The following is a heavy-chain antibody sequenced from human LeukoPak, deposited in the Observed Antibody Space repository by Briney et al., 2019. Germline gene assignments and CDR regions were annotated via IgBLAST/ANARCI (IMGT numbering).Heavy chain of an antibody. J-gene: IGHJ6*03. CDR1: GFTFDDYG. CDR2: INWNGGST. Sequence: PGGSLRLSCAASGFTFDDYGMGWVRQAPGKGLGWVSGINWNGGSTGYADSVKGRFTISRDNAKNSLYLQMNSLRAEDTALYYCARVGQRTPYYFYYMDVWGKGTTVTVSS. V-gene: IGHV3-20*04. D-gene: IGHD6-25*01. CDR3: ARVGQRTPYYFYYMDV.